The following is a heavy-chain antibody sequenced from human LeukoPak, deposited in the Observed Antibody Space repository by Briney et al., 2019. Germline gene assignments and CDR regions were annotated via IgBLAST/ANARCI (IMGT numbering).Heavy chain of an antibody. CDR1: GFTFSGSA. J-gene: IGHJ4*02. CDR2: IRSKANSYAT. V-gene: IGHV3-73*01. CDR3: SRWEAGRGY. D-gene: IGHD6-13*01. Sequence: GGSLRLSCAASGFTFSGSAIHWVRQASGKGLEWVGRIRSKANSYATAYAASVKGRFTISRDDSENTAFPHMNSLKTEDTAVYYCSRWEAGRGYWGQGTLVTVSS.